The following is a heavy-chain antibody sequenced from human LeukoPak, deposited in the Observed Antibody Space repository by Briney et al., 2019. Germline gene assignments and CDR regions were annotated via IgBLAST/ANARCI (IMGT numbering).Heavy chain of an antibody. CDR2: IYYTGST. CDR3: ARVREGYYYYMDV. V-gene: IGHV4-59*01. Sequence: SETLSLTCTVSGCSISSYYWSWIRQPPGKGLEWIGYIYYTGSTNYNPSLKSRVTISVDTSKNQFSLKLSSVTAADTAVYYCARVREGYYYYMDVWGKGTTVTVSS. CDR1: GCSISSYY. D-gene: IGHD1-26*01. J-gene: IGHJ6*03.